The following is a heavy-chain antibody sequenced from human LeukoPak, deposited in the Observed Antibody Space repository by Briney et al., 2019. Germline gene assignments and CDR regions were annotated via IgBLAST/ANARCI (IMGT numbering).Heavy chain of an antibody. CDR1: GYTFTSYD. D-gene: IGHD3-3*01. J-gene: IGHJ5*02. Sequence: ASVKVSCKASGYTFTSYDINWVRQATGQGLEWMGWMNPNSGNTGYAQKFQGRVTMTRNTSISTAYMELSSLRSEDTAVYYCARGPNHYDFWSGYYAENWFDPWGQGTLVTVSS. V-gene: IGHV1-8*01. CDR3: ARGPNHYDFWSGYYAENWFDP. CDR2: MNPNSGNT.